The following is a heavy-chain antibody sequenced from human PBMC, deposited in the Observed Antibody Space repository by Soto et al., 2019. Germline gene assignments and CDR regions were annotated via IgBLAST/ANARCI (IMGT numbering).Heavy chain of an antibody. CDR2: ISYDGSNK. D-gene: IGHD2-15*01. CDR1: GFTFSSYA. V-gene: IGHV3-30-3*01. J-gene: IGHJ4*02. CDR3: ARDVLEYCSGGSCYQFDY. Sequence: QVQLVESGGGVVQPGRSLRLSCAASGFTFSSYAMHWVRQAPGKGLERVAVISYDGSNKYYADSVKGRFTISRDNSKNTLYLQMNSLRAEDTAVYYCARDVLEYCSGGSCYQFDYWGQGTLVTVSS.